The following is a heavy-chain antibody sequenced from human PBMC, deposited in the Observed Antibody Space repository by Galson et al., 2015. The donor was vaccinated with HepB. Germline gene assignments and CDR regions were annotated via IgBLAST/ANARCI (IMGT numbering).Heavy chain of an antibody. Sequence: SVKVSCKASGYTFTGYYMHWVRQAPGQGLEWMGGIIPIFGIANYAQKFQGRVTITADKSTSTAYMELSSLRSEDTAVYYCATERQAPMYSSSGELPDGSGMDVWGQGTTVTVSS. CDR3: ATERQAPMYSSSGELPDGSGMDV. V-gene: IGHV1-69*10. J-gene: IGHJ6*02. CDR2: IIPIFGIA. D-gene: IGHD6-6*01. CDR1: GYTFTGYY.